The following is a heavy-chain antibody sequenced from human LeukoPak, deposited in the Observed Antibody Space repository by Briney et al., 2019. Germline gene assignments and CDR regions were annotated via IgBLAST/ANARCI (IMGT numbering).Heavy chain of an antibody. J-gene: IGHJ4*02. CDR3: AQDNTKRPY. D-gene: IGHD1-1*01. CDR2: IKSDGSST. Sequence: PGGSLRLSCAASGFTVSSNYMSWVRQAPGKGLEWVSRIKSDGSSTSYADSVKGRFTISRDNAKNTLYLQMNSLRADDTAVYYCAQDNTKRPYWGQGTLVTVSS. CDR1: GFTVSSNY. V-gene: IGHV3-74*01.